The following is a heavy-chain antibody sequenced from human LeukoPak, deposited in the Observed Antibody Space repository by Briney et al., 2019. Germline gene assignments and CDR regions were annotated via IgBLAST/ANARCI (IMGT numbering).Heavy chain of an antibody. V-gene: IGHV3-30*04. Sequence: QPGGSLRLSCAASGFTFSSYAMHWVRQAPGKGLEWVAVISYDGSNKYYADSVKGRFTISRDNSKNTLYLQMNSLRAEDTAVYYCARGYSGSYLVPQYFQHWGQGTLVTVSS. J-gene: IGHJ1*01. CDR2: ISYDGSNK. CDR3: ARGYSGSYLVPQYFQH. CDR1: GFTFSSYA. D-gene: IGHD1-26*01.